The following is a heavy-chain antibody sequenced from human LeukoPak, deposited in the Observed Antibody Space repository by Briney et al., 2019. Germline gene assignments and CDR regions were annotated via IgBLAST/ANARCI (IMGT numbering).Heavy chain of an antibody. D-gene: IGHD1-1*01. J-gene: IGHJ3*02. V-gene: IGHV3-9*01. Sequence: GGSLRLSCAASGFTFDDYAMHWVRQAPGKGLEWVSGISWNSGSIGYADSVKGRFTISRDNAKNSLYLRMNSLRAEDTALYYCAKENAYDAFDIWGQGTMVTVSS. CDR1: GFTFDDYA. CDR3: AKENAYDAFDI. CDR2: ISWNSGSI.